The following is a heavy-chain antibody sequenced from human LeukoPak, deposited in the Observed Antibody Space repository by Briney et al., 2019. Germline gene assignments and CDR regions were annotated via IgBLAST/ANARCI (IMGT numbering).Heavy chain of an antibody. J-gene: IGHJ4*02. Sequence: GASVKISCKASGYTFTDYYMHWVQQAPGKGLEWMGRVDPEDGETIYAEKFQGRVTITADTSTDTAYMELSSLRSEDTAVYYCARGLAAAGTEYWGQGTLVTVSS. CDR3: ARGLAAAGTEY. CDR1: GYTFTDYY. D-gene: IGHD6-13*01. V-gene: IGHV1-69-2*01. CDR2: VDPEDGET.